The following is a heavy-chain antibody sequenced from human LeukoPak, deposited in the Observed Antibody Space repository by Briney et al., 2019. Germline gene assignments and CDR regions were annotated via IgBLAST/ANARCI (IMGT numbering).Heavy chain of an antibody. CDR2: ISGGGRST. CDR1: GFTFSTCA. CDR3: AKERYFDY. V-gene: IGHV3-23*01. J-gene: IGHJ4*02. Sequence: GGSLRLSCAASGFTFSTCAMSWVRQAPGKGLEWVSTISGGGRSTDYADSVKGRFTISRDNSKNTLYLQMNSLRAEDTAVYYCAKERYFDYWGQGTLVTVSS.